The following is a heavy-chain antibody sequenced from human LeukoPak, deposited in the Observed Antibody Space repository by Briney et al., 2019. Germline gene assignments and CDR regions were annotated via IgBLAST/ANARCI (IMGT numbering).Heavy chain of an antibody. CDR1: RGSISGSIRSYY. CDR2: TSPSGSV. J-gene: IGHJ4*02. Sequence: SEALSLTCTVSRGSISGSIRSYYWSWLRQPPGKGLEWIGYTSPSGSVNDNPSLRSRVTISVDTSKNQFFLNLSSVSAADTAVYYCARIPLGYSGAYYFDYWGQGTLVTVSP. CDR3: ARIPLGYSGAYYFDY. D-gene: IGHD5-12*01. V-gene: IGHV4-4*09.